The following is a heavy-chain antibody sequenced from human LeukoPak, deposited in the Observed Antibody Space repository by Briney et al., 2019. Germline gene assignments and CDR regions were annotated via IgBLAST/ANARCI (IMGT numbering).Heavy chain of an antibody. D-gene: IGHD5-18*01. J-gene: IGHJ4*02. Sequence: SETLSLTCAVYGGSFSGYYWSWIRQPPGKGLEWIGEINHSGSTNYNPSLKSRVTISVDTSKNQFSLKLSSVTAADTAVYYCAGAQRGYSYGYPAYDYWGQGTLVTVSS. CDR3: AGAQRGYSYGYPAYDY. V-gene: IGHV4-34*01. CDR2: INHSGST. CDR1: GGSFSGYY.